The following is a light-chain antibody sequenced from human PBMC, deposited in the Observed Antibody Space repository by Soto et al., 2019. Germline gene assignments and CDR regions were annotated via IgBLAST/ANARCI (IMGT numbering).Light chain of an antibody. CDR2: DVT. J-gene: IGLJ1*01. CDR1: TSDIGGYYY. CDR3: LSYADTAHV. V-gene: IGLV2-11*01. Sequence: QSALTQPRSVSGSPGQSVTISCTGTTSDIGGYYYVSWYQQHPGKAPKLMIFDVTKRPSGVPDRFSGSKSGNTAFLTVSGLQAEDEADYYCLSYADTAHVFGTGTKLTVL.